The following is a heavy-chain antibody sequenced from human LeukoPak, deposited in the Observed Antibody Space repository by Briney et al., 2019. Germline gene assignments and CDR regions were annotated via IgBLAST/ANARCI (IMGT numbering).Heavy chain of an antibody. Sequence: GASVKVSCKVSGYTLTELSMHWVRQAPGKGLEWMGGFDPEDGETIYAQKLQGRVTITADKSTSTAYMELSSLRSEDTAVYYCARGQPRRPVDYFDYWGQGTLVTVSS. D-gene: IGHD6-13*01. V-gene: IGHV1-24*01. CDR3: ARGQPRRPVDYFDY. CDR2: FDPEDGET. CDR1: GYTLTELS. J-gene: IGHJ4*02.